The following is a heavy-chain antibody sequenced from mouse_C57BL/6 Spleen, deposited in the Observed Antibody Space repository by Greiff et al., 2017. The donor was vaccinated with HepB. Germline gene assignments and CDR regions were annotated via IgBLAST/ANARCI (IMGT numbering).Heavy chain of an antibody. V-gene: IGHV1-82*01. CDR2: IYPGDGDT. CDR3: ARGDDGYDVGYYFDY. CDR1: GYAFSSSW. Sequence: VQLQQSGPELVKPGASVKISCKASGYAFSSSWMNWVKQRPGKGLEWIGRIYPGDGDTNYNGKFKGKATLTADKSSSTAYMQLSSLTSEDSAVYFCARGDDGYDVGYYFDYWGQGTTLTVSS. J-gene: IGHJ2*01. D-gene: IGHD2-2*01.